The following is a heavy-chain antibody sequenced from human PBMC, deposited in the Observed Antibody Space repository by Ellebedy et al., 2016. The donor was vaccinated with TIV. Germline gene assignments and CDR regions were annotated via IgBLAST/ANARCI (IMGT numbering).Heavy chain of an antibody. CDR1: GFNFDDYG. V-gene: IGHV3-20*03. CDR3: AKEVGSTVQLWGYMDV. CDR2: IDWNGGRT. J-gene: IGHJ6*03. D-gene: IGHD5-18*01. Sequence: GGSLRLXXAASGFNFDDYGMTWVRQAPGKGLEWVSGIDWNGGRTGYADSVKGRFTISRDRFKNTVYLQMNSLRVEDTAVYYCAKEVGSTVQLWGYMDVWGKGTTVTVSS.